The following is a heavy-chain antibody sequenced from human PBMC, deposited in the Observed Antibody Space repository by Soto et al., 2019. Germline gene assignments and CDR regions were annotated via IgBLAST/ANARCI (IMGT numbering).Heavy chain of an antibody. Sequence: LRLSCAASGLTFSSYGMHWVRQAPGKGLEWVAVIWYDGSNKYYADSVKGRFTISRDNSKNTLYLQMNSLRAEDTAVYYCARDGRQQLVADYYYGMDVWGQGTTVTVSS. CDR1: GLTFSSYG. CDR2: IWYDGSNK. V-gene: IGHV3-33*01. J-gene: IGHJ6*02. CDR3: ARDGRQQLVADYYYGMDV. D-gene: IGHD6-13*01.